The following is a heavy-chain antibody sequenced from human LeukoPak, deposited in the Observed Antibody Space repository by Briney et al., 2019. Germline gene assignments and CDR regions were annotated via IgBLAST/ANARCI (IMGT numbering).Heavy chain of an antibody. D-gene: IGHD2-8*01. J-gene: IGHJ4*02. V-gene: IGHV1-69*05. CDR1: GYTFTSYG. Sequence: SVKVSCKASGYTFTSYGISWVRQAPGQGLEWMGRIIPIFGTANYAQKFQGRVTITTDESTSTAYMGLSSLRSEDTAVYYCAGQIVLTDYFDYWGQGTLVTVSS. CDR3: AGQIVLTDYFDY. CDR2: IIPIFGTA.